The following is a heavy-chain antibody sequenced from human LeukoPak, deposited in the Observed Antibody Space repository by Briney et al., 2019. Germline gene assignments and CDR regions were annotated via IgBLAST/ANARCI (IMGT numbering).Heavy chain of an antibody. D-gene: IGHD6-13*01. J-gene: IGHJ5*02. CDR1: GDSISSYY. CDR3: SAAGTMGGGWFDP. CDR2: IYYSGST. V-gene: IGHV4-59*08. Sequence: PSETLSLTCTVSGDSISSYYWSWIRQPPGKGLEWIGYIYYSGSTNYNPSLKSRVTISVDTSKNQFSLKLSSVTAADTAVYYCSAAGTMGGGWFDPWGQGTLVTVSS.